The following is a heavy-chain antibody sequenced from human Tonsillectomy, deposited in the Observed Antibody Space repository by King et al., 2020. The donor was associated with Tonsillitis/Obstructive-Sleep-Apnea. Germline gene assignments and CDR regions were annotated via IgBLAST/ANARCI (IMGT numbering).Heavy chain of an antibody. Sequence: VQLQESGPGLVKPSETLSLTCTVSGGSISSYYWSWIRQPPGKGLEWIGYIYYSGNTNYNPSLKSRVTISVDTSKNQFSLKLRSVTAADTAVYYCASDALEYSNPFWFDYWGLGTLVTVSS. CDR2: IYYSGNT. J-gene: IGHJ4*02. CDR1: GGSISSYY. CDR3: ASDALEYSNPFWFDY. V-gene: IGHV4-59*01. D-gene: IGHD6-6*01.